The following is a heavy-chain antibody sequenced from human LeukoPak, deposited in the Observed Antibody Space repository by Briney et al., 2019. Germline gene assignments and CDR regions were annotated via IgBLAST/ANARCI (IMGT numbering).Heavy chain of an antibody. V-gene: IGHV4-4*07. Sequence: SETLSLTCTGSGGSISSDYWSWIRQPAGKGLEWIGRIYTSGKSNCNPSLKSRVTMSVDTSKNQFSMKLNSVTGADTAVYYCARDVGDSGYNYMFDSWGQGTLVTVS. CDR3: ARDVGDSGYNYMFDS. CDR2: IYTSGKS. D-gene: IGHD5-12*01. CDR1: GGSISSDY. J-gene: IGHJ4*02.